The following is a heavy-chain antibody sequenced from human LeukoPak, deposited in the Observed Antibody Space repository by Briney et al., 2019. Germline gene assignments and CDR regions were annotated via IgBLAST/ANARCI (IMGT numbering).Heavy chain of an antibody. CDR1: GYTFTNYY. CDR3: ARDFDDRSGYYYAY. D-gene: IGHD3-22*01. J-gene: IGHJ4*02. V-gene: IGHV1-46*01. CDR2: INPSGGST. Sequence: GASVKVSCKASGYTFTNYYMYWVRRAPGQGLEWMGIINPSGGSTTYAQKFQGRVTMTRDMSTSTVYMELSSLRSEDTAVYYCARDFDDRSGYYYAYWGQGTLVTVSS.